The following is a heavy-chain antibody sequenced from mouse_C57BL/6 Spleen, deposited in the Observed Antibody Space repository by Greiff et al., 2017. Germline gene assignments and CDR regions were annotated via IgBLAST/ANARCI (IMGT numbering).Heavy chain of an antibody. CDR2: ISYSGST. Sequence: VQLQQSGPGMVKPSQSLSLTCTVTGYSITSGYDWHWIRHFPGNKLEWMGYISYSGSTNYNPSLKSRISITHDTSKNHFFLKLNSVTTEDTATYCCARGGVVARYFDVWGTGTTVTVSS. D-gene: IGHD1-1*01. V-gene: IGHV3-1*01. J-gene: IGHJ1*03. CDR1: GYSITSGYD. CDR3: ARGGVVARYFDV.